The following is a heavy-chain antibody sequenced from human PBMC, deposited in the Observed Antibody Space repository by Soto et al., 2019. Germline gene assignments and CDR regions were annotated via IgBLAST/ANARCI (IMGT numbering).Heavy chain of an antibody. CDR3: ARGRGYSYGPYYFDY. V-gene: IGHV4-31*03. CDR1: GGSISSEGYY. Sequence: SETLSLTCTVSGGSISSEGYYWSWFRQLPGKGLEWIGDIYYSGTTYHNPSLRSRLTISGDASKNQFSLKLSSVTAADTALYYCARGRGYSYGPYYFDYWGQGTLVTVSS. CDR2: IYYSGTT. D-gene: IGHD5-18*01. J-gene: IGHJ4*02.